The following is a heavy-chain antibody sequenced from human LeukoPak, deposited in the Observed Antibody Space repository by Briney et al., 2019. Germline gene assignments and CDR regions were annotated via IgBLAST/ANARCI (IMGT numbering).Heavy chain of an antibody. CDR2: ISSSSSYI. CDR1: GFTFSTYT. CDR3: ARETWSGYYKGFDY. V-gene: IGHV3-21*01. D-gene: IGHD3-3*01. J-gene: IGHJ4*02. Sequence: NPGGSLRLSCAASGFTFSTYTMNWVRQAPGKGLEWVSSISSSSSYIYYAESVKGRFTISIDNAKHSLYLQMNSLRAEDTAVYYCARETWSGYYKGFDYWGQGTLVTVSS.